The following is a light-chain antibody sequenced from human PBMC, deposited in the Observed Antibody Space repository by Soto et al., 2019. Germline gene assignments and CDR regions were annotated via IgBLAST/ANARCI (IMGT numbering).Light chain of an antibody. CDR2: WAS. V-gene: IGKV4-1*01. J-gene: IGKJ2*01. Sequence: DIVMTQSPDALAVSLGERATIDCKSSQSLRYGGNDRNYLSWYQHKPGQSPKLIMYWASTREAVVPDRSSGSGSGTHFTLTISSLQAEDVAVYYCQQYYTTPHTFGQGTKLEIK. CDR3: QQYYTTPHT. CDR1: QSLRYGGNDRNY.